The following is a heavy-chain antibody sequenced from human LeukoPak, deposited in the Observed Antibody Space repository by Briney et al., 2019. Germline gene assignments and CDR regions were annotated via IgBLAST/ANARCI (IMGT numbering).Heavy chain of an antibody. J-gene: IGHJ4*02. CDR3: AREGSYDSSGIPLYYFDY. V-gene: IGHV1-2*06. CDR1: GYTFTGYY. CDR2: INPNSGGT. Sequence: ASVEVSCKASGYTFTGYYMHWVRQAPGQGLEWMGRINPNSGGTNYAQKFQGRVTMTRDTSISTAYMELSRLRSDDTAVYYCAREGSYDSSGIPLYYFDYWGQGTLVTVSS. D-gene: IGHD3-22*01.